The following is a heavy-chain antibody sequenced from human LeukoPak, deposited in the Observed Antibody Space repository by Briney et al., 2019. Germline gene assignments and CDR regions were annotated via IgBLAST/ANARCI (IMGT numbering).Heavy chain of an antibody. D-gene: IGHD3-10*01. CDR2: IVGSGANT. CDR3: ASFELWFGEFPDY. CDR1: GFTFSNYA. V-gene: IGHV3-23*01. J-gene: IGHJ4*02. Sequence: PGGSLRLSCAASGFTFSNYAMSWVRQAPGKGLEWVSAIVGSGANTYNADSVKGRSTISRDNSKNILYLQINSLGAEDTAVYYCASFELWFGEFPDYWGQGTLVTVSS.